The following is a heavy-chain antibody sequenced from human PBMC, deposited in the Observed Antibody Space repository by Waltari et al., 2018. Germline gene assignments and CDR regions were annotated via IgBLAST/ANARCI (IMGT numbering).Heavy chain of an antibody. V-gene: IGHV4-39*01. J-gene: IGHJ4*02. Sequence: VQLLESGGGLVQPGGSLRLSCAASGFTFSSYAMSWVRQAPGKGLEWIGSIYYSGSTYYNPSLKSRVTISVDTSKNQFSLKLSSVTAADTAVYYCARHSSLGRSYYFDYWGQGTLVTVSS. CDR3: ARHSSLGRSYYFDY. CDR2: IYYSGST. CDR1: GFTFSSYA. D-gene: IGHD1-26*01.